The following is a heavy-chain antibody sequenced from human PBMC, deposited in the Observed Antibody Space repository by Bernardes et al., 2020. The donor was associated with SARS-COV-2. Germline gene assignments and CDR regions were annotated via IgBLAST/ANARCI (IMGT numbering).Heavy chain of an antibody. V-gene: IGHV1-18*01. CDR1: GYTFTSYG. D-gene: IGHD5-12*01. J-gene: IGHJ5*02. Sequence: ASVKVSCKASGYTFTSYGISWVRQAPGQGLEWMGWISGDEGTTTYAHKFHGRVTMTTDTSTSTAHMELRSLRSDDTAVHYCATVVGYSYGGGWFDPWGQGTLVTVSS. CDR3: ATVVGYSYGGGWFDP. CDR2: ISGDEGTT.